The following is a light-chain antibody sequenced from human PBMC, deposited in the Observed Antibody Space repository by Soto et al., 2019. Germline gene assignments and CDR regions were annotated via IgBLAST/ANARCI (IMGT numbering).Light chain of an antibody. CDR3: QQYGFSPIS. CDR2: GAS. J-gene: IGKJ5*01. Sequence: EIVLTQSPGTLSLSPGERATLFCRASQSFTTSQLAWYQQKPGQAPRVLIFGASSRATGIPDRFSGSGSGTDFTLTIGRLEPEDSAVYYCQQYGFSPISFGQGTRLEIK. V-gene: IGKV3-20*01. CDR1: QSFTTSQ.